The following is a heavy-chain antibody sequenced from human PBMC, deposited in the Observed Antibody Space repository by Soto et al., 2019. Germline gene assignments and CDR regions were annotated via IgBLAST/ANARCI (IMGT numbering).Heavy chain of an antibody. D-gene: IGHD4-4*01. Sequence: QVQLQESGPGLVKPSQTLSLTCTVSGDSISNDDYYWNWIRQPPGKSLEWIGYIHYRGSTNYNPSLKRRLTMSVDMSKNQFSLNLSSVTAADTAVYYCARKDYSDYHGMDVWGPGITVTV. CDR1: GDSISNDDYY. J-gene: IGHJ6*02. V-gene: IGHV4-30-4*01. CDR3: ARKDYSDYHGMDV. CDR2: IHYRGST.